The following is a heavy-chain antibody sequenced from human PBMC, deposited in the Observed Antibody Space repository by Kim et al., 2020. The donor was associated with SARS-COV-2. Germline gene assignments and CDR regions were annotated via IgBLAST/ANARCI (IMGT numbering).Heavy chain of an antibody. Sequence: GGSLRLSCAASGFTFSSYWMSWVRQAPGKGLEWVANIKQDGSEKYYVDSVKGRFTISRDNAKNSLYLQMNSLRAEDTAVYYCARDVRSYDIWTGYYGEGYWGQGTLVTVSS. V-gene: IGHV3-7*03. J-gene: IGHJ4*02. D-gene: IGHD3-9*01. CDR2: IKQDGSEK. CDR3: ARDVRSYDIWTGYYGEGY. CDR1: GFTFSSYW.